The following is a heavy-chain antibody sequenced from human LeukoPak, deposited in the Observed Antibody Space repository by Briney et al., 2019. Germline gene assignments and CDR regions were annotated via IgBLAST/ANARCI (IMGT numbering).Heavy chain of an antibody. CDR1: GFIFSTFG. CDR2: ISYDGSNK. J-gene: IGHJ4*02. CDR3: ARVSTAVSLAIDS. D-gene: IGHD6-13*01. Sequence: PGGSLRLSCAASGFIFSTFGMHWVRQAPGKGLEWVALISYDGSNKYYADSVKGRFTISRDNSKNTLYLHVTSLRAEDTAVYYCARVSTAVSLAIDSWGQGTLVTVST. V-gene: IGHV3-30*03.